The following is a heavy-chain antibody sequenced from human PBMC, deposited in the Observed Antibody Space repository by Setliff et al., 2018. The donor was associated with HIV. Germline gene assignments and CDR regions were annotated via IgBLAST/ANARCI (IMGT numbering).Heavy chain of an antibody. J-gene: IGHJ4*02. CDR2: IRSKAYGGTT. CDR1: GITFGDYA. CDR3: TRVIYYYDGSGYHGGLDY. V-gene: IGHV3-49*04. D-gene: IGHD3-22*01. Sequence: GGSLRLSCTASGITFGDYAMSWVRQAPGKGLEWVGFIRSKAYGGTTEYAASVKGRFTISRDDSESIAYLQMNSLKTEDTAVYYCTRVIYYYDGSGYHGGLDYWGQGTLVTVSS.